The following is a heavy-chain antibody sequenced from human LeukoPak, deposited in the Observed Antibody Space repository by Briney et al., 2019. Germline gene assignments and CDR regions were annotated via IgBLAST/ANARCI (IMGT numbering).Heavy chain of an antibody. J-gene: IGHJ3*02. Sequence: GGSLRLSCAASGFTFSSYSMNWVRQAPGKGLEWVSSISSSSSYIYYADSVKGRFTISRDNAKNSLYLQMNSLRAEDTAVNYCARALLAHDAFDIWGQGTMVTVSS. CDR2: ISSSSSYI. V-gene: IGHV3-21*01. CDR3: ARALLAHDAFDI. D-gene: IGHD3-3*02. CDR1: GFTFSSYS.